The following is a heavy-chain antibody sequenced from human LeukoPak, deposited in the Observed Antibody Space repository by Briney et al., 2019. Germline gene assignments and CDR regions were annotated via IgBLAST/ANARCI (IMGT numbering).Heavy chain of an antibody. V-gene: IGHV4-39*02. CDR2: IYYSGST. J-gene: IGHJ5*02. Sequence: PSETLSLTCTVSGGSISSSSYYWGWIRQPPGKGLEWIGSIYYSGSTYYNASLKSRVTISVDTSKNQFSLKLSSVTAADTAVYYCAREESEHPNWFDPWGQGALVIVSS. D-gene: IGHD3-3*01. CDR1: GGSISSSSYY. CDR3: AREESEHPNWFDP.